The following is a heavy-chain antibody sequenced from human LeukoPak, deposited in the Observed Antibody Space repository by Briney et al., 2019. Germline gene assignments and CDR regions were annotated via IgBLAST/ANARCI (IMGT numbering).Heavy chain of an antibody. CDR1: GGTFSSYA. CDR3: ARSPRVGATTYYYYGMDV. Sequence: EASVKVSCKASGGTFSSYAISWVRQAPGQGLEWMGGITPIFGTANYAQKFQGRVTITADESTSTAYMELSSLRSEDTAVYYCARSPRVGATTYYYYGMDVWGQGTTVTVSS. CDR2: ITPIFGTA. V-gene: IGHV1-69*01. J-gene: IGHJ6*02. D-gene: IGHD1-26*01.